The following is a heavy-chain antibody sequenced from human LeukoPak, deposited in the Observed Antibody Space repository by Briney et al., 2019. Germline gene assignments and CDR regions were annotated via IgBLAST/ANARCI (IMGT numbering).Heavy chain of an antibody. CDR3: ARAPSSSWSYYYYGMDV. D-gene: IGHD6-13*01. V-gene: IGHV4-61*01. CDR2: IYYSGST. CDR1: GGSVSSGSYY. J-gene: IGHJ6*02. Sequence: SETLSLTCTVSGGSVSSGSYYWSWIRQPPGKGLEWIGYIYYSGSTNYNPSLKSRVTISVDTSKNQFSLKLSSVTAADTAVYYCARAPSSSWSYYYYGMDVWGQGTTVTVSS.